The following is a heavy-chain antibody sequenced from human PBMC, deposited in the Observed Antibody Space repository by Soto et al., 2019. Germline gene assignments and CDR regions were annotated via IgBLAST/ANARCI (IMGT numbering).Heavy chain of an antibody. CDR1: GYTFTDNF. CDR2: TNPHSGGT. V-gene: IGHV1-2*02. J-gene: IGHJ3*01. Sequence: QVQLVQSGAEVKKPGASVKVTCKASGYTFTDNFIHWVRQAPGQGLEWMGWTNPHSGGTTYAQRFQGRVTMTRDTSITTAYMELNRLRSDDTAVYYCARLGYDSFLHSAVDVWGQGTTVTVSS. CDR3: ARLGYDSFLHSAVDV. D-gene: IGHD2-15*01.